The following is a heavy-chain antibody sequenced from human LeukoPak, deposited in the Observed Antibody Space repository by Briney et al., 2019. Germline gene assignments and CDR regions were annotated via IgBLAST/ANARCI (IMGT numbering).Heavy chain of an antibody. J-gene: IGHJ3*02. CDR1: GYTFTSYY. Sequence: ASVTVSCKASGYTFTSYYMHWVRQAPGQGLEWMGIINPSGGSTSYAQKFQGRVTMTRDTSTSTVYMELSSLRSEDTAVYYCASVVIVGDAFDIWGQGTMVTVSS. CDR3: ASVVIVGDAFDI. CDR2: INPSGGST. D-gene: IGHD3-16*02. V-gene: IGHV1-46*01.